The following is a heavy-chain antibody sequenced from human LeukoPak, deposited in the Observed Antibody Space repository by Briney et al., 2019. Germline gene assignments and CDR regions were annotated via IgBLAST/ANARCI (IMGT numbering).Heavy chain of an antibody. J-gene: IGHJ3*02. CDR1: GFTFSSYG. Sequence: PGGSLRLSCVASGFTFSSYGMHWVRQAPGKGLEWVAFIRYDGSNKYYADSVKGRFTISRDNSKNTLYLQMNSLRAEDTAVYYCAKDHASAFDIWGQGTMVTVSS. CDR2: IRYDGSNK. CDR3: AKDHASAFDI. V-gene: IGHV3-30*02.